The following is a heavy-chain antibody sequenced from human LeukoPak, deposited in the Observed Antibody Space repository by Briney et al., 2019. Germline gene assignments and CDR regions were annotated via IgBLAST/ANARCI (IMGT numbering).Heavy chain of an antibody. V-gene: IGHV5-10-1*01. J-gene: IGHJ4*02. CDR3: ARQVAFQVDY. CDR1: GYRFTSYW. CDR2: IDPSDSYT. Sequence: GESLKISCKVSGYRFTSYWINWVRQMPGKGLEWMGRIDPSDSYTKYSPSFQGHVTISADKSISTAYLQWSSLKASDTAMYYCARQVAFQVDYWGQGTLVTVSS.